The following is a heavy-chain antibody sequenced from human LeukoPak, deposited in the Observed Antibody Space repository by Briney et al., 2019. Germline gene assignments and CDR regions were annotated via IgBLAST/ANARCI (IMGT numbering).Heavy chain of an antibody. J-gene: IGHJ5*02. CDR1: GYTFTGYY. CDR2: INPNSGGK. V-gene: IGHV1-2*02. CDR3: ARELGDLYCSSTSCYVSGWFDP. Sequence: ASVKVSCKASGYTFTGYYMHWVRQAPGQGLEWMDWINPNSGGKNYAQKFHGRVTMTRDTSISTAYMALSRLRSDDTAVYYCARELGDLYCSSTSCYVSGWFDPWGQGTLVTVSS. D-gene: IGHD2-2*01.